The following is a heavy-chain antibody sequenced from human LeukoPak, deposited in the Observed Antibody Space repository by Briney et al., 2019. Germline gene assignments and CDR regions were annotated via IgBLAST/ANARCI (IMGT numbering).Heavy chain of an antibody. CDR3: AKDTYERSGYPNSYFDS. Sequence: SGGSLRLSCAASGFTFNNYGMHWVRQAPGKGLEWVAFMRFDGTNKYYTDSVKGRFTVSRDSSKNTLYLQMNSLRAEDTAVYYCAKDTYERSGYPNSYFDSWGQGTLVSVSS. V-gene: IGHV3-30*02. CDR2: MRFDGTNK. CDR1: GFTFNNYG. J-gene: IGHJ4*02. D-gene: IGHD3-22*01.